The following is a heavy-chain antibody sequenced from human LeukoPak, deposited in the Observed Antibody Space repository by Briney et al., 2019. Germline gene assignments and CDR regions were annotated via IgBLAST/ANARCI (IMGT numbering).Heavy chain of an antibody. CDR3: ARGIAAAGVPWFDP. CDR2: IYTSGST. D-gene: IGHD6-13*01. Sequence: SETLSLTCTVSGGSISSYYWSWIRQPAGKGLEWIGRIYTSGSTNYNPSLKSRVTMSVDTSKNQFSLKLSSVTAADTAVYYCARGIAAAGVPWFDPWGQGTLVTVSS. CDR1: GGSISSYY. J-gene: IGHJ5*02. V-gene: IGHV4-4*07.